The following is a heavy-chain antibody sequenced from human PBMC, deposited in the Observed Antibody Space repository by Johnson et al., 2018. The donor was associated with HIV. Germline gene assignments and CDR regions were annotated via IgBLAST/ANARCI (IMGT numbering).Heavy chain of an antibody. CDR3: ARKGDAFDI. J-gene: IGHJ3*02. CDR1: GFAFNTYW. V-gene: IGHV3-7*05. CDR2: IKQDESEK. Sequence: MQLVESGGGLVQPGGSLRLSCVVSGFAFNTYWMSWARQAPGKGLEWVANIKQDESEKYYVDSVKGRFTISRDNAKNSLYLQMDSLRAEDTAVYYCARKGDAFDIWGQGTMVIVSS.